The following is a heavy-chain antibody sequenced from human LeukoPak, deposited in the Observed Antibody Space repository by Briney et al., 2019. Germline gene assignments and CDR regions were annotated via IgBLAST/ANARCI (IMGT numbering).Heavy chain of an antibody. D-gene: IGHD3-3*01. CDR1: GYYISIAYY. V-gene: IGHV4-38-2*01. J-gene: IGHJ4*02. Sequence: SETLSLTCGVSGYYISIAYYWGWIGQPPGKGLEWIGRIFRGGRTCYNPSLMSRLTMSMDTSKNQFSLQLNSVTAADTAVYYCARYASRGSGSTQLEYWGQGILVTISS. CDR2: IFRGGRT. CDR3: ARYASRGSGSTQLEY.